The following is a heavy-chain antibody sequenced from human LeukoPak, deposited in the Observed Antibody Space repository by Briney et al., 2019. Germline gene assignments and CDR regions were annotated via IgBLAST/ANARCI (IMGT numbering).Heavy chain of an antibody. CDR1: GGSISSYY. J-gene: IGHJ6*03. Sequence: SSETLSLTCTVSGGSISSYYWSWIRQPPGKGLEWIGEINHSGSTNYNPSLKSRVTISVDTSKNQFSLKLSSVTAADTAVYYCARRHVRPLNRCSGGSCYSFYYYYYMDVWGKGTTVTVSS. V-gene: IGHV4-34*01. CDR3: ARRHVRPLNRCSGGSCYSFYYYYYMDV. CDR2: INHSGST. D-gene: IGHD2-15*01.